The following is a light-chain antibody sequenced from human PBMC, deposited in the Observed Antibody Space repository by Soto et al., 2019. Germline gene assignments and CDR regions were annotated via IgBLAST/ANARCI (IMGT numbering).Light chain of an antibody. V-gene: IGLV1-51*01. Sequence: QSVLTQPPSVSAAPGQKVTISCSGSSSDIGNNYVSWYQQLPGTAPKLLIYDDNKRPSGIPDRFSGSKSGTSATLGITGLQTGDEADYYCGTWDSSLSAGKFGGGTKLTDL. J-gene: IGLJ2*01. CDR3: GTWDSSLSAGK. CDR1: SSDIGNNY. CDR2: DDN.